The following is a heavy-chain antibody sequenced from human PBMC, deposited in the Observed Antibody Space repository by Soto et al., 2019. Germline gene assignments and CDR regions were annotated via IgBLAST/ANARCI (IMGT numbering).Heavy chain of an antibody. CDR2: IYGDDDK. V-gene: IGHV2-5*02. Sequence: QITLKESGPALVKPTQTLTLTCTFSGFSLSSSGVGVGWIRQSPGKALEWLALIYGDDDKWFSPPLKSRLTVTMDTSKTQVVLTMPNMAPVDPATSYCACRSGYFIFQNCPGSYAMDVWGQGSTVTVS. CDR1: GFSLSSSGVG. J-gene: IGHJ6*02. CDR3: ACRSGYFIFQNCPGSYAMDV. D-gene: IGHD3-3*01.